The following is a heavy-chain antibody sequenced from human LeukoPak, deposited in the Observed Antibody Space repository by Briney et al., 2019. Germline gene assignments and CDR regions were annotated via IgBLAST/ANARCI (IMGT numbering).Heavy chain of an antibody. J-gene: IGHJ4*02. V-gene: IGHV1-2*02. D-gene: IGHD6-13*01. Sequence: ASVKVSCRASGYTFTGYYIHWVRQAPGQGLEWMGWINPNSGGTTYAQKFQGRVTMTRDTSISTAHMELNRLRADDTAVYYCARAPGGSIAHDYWGQGTLVTVSS. CDR1: GYTFTGYY. CDR3: ARAPGGSIAHDY. CDR2: INPNSGGT.